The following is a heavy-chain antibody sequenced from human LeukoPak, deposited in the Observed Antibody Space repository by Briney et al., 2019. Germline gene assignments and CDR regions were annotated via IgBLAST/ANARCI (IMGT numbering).Heavy chain of an antibody. J-gene: IGHJ4*02. CDR2: INPSGTIT. V-gene: IGHV1-46*01. Sequence: ASVKVSCKASGITFTSYYIHWVRQAPGRGLEWMGKINPSGTITTYAPKYQGRVTVTKDTSTNTVYMELSSLRSDDTAVYYCALIAPPHNWGQGTLVTVPS. D-gene: IGHD6-13*01. CDR3: ALIAPPHN. CDR1: GITFTSYY.